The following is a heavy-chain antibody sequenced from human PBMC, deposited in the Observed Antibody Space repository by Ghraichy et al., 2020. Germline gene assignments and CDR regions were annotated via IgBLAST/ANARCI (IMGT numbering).Heavy chain of an antibody. Sequence: ASVKVSCKASGYTFTSYGISWVRQAPGQGLEWMGWISAYNGNTNYAQKLQGRVTMTTDTSTSTAYMELRSLRSDDTAVYYCARGVLRYFDWLLLHFDYWGQGTLVTVSS. D-gene: IGHD3-9*01. CDR2: ISAYNGNT. V-gene: IGHV1-18*04. CDR1: GYTFTSYG. CDR3: ARGVLRYFDWLLLHFDY. J-gene: IGHJ4*02.